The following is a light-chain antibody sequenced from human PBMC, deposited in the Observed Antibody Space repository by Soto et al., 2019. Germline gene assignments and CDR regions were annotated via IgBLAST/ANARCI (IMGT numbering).Light chain of an antibody. CDR1: QSVSSSY. CDR2: DAS. J-gene: IGKJ3*01. Sequence: EIVLTQSPGTLSLSPGDRATLSCRASQSVSSSYLAWYQQKSGQAPRLLIYDASSRATGIPDRFSGSGSGTDFTLTISRLEHEDFAVYYCQQYSSSFTFGPGTKVDIK. V-gene: IGKV3-20*01. CDR3: QQYSSSFT.